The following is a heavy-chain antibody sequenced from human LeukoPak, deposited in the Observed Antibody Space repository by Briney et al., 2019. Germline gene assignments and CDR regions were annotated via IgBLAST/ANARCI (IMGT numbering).Heavy chain of an antibody. CDR3: AKDGGSYPQ. Sequence: GGSLRLSCAASGFTFSSYWMHWVRQAPGKGLVWVSHINSGGSSTSYADSVKGRFTISRDNSKNTLYLQMNSLRAEDTAVYYCAKDGGSYPQWGQGTLVTVSS. V-gene: IGHV3-74*01. CDR1: GFTFSSYW. J-gene: IGHJ4*02. D-gene: IGHD1-26*01. CDR2: INSGGSST.